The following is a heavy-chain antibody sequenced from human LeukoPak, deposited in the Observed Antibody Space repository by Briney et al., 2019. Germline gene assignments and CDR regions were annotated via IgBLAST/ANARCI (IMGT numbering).Heavy chain of an antibody. CDR1: GFTFSSYS. Sequence: GGSLRLSCAASGFTFSSYSMNWVRQAPGKGLEWVSYISSDGRTIYYADSVKGRFTISRDNAKNSLYLQMKSLRDEDTAVYYCARYGSGTSYITNYFDYWGQGTLVTVSS. CDR2: ISSDGRTI. J-gene: IGHJ4*02. CDR3: ARYGSGTSYITNYFDY. D-gene: IGHD3-10*01. V-gene: IGHV3-48*02.